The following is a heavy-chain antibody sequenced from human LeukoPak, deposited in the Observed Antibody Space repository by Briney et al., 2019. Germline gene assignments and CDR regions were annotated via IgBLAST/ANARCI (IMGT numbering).Heavy chain of an antibody. CDR1: GGSISSSSYY. V-gene: IGHV4-39*01. J-gene: IGHJ4*02. CDR3: ARSTPYGDYSY. CDR2: IYYSGST. Sequence: PSETLSLTCTVSGGSISSSSYYWGWIRQPPGKGLEWIGSIYYSGSTYYNPSLKSRVTISVDTSKNQFSLKLSSVTAADTAVYYCARSTPYGDYSYWGQGTLVTVSS. D-gene: IGHD4-17*01.